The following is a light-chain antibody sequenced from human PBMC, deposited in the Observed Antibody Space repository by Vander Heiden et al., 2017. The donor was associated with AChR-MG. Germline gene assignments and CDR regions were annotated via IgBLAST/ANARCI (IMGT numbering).Light chain of an antibody. Sequence: DIQMTQSPSSLSASVGDTVTITCRASQTISSYLNWYQQKPGKAPRLLIYSASTLQSGVPSRFSGSESGTDFTLTINRLQPEDFATYYCEQGVRSRWTFGQGTKVEIK. V-gene: IGKV1-39*01. J-gene: IGKJ1*01. CDR1: QTISSY. CDR3: EQGVRSRWT. CDR2: SAS.